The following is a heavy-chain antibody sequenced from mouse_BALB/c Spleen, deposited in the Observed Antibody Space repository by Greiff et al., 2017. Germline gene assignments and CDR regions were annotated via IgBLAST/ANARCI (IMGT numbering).Heavy chain of an antibody. V-gene: IGHV5-6-5*01. J-gene: IGHJ4*01. CDR3: SRIYCDYVDAMDY. CDR1: GFTFSSYA. Sequence: EVQLVESGGGLVKPGGSLKLSCAASGFTFSSYAMSWVRQTPEQRLEWVASISSGGSTYYHDSVKGRFTISTDNARNILYLQMSSLMSADAAMYYCSRIYCDYVDAMDYWGQGTSVTVSS. CDR2: ISSGGST. D-gene: IGHD2-13*01.